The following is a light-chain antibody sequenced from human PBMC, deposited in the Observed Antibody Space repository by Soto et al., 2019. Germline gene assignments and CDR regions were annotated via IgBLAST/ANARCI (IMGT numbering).Light chain of an antibody. CDR3: QHRSIWPVS. CDR2: DAS. Sequence: EIVLTQPPATLSLSPGERATLSCRASQSVSSYLAWYQQKPGQAPRLLIFDASNRATGIPARFSGSGSGTDFTLTISSLEPEDFAVYYCQHRSIWPVSIGQGTRLEIK. J-gene: IGKJ5*01. V-gene: IGKV3-11*01. CDR1: QSVSSY.